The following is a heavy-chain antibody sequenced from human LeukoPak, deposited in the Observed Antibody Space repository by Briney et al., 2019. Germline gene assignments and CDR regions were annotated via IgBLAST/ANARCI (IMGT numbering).Heavy chain of an antibody. J-gene: IGHJ4*02. CDR1: GFTFSSHG. D-gene: IGHD3-10*01. Sequence: PGGSLRLSCGASGFTFSSHGMNWVRQAPGKGLQWLSYISSSSSTIYYADSVKGRFTISRDNAKKSLFLQMNSLRAEDTAVYYCARVIGYYFDYWGQGTLVTVSS. V-gene: IGHV3-48*04. CDR2: ISSSSSTI. CDR3: ARVIGYYFDY.